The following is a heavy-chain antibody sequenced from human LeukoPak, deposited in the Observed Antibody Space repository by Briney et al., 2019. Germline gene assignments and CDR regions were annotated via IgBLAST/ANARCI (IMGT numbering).Heavy chain of an antibody. V-gene: IGHV5-51*01. J-gene: IGHJ5*02. Sequence: LGESLKISCQASGYSFTSSWISWVRQMPGKGLEWMGIIYPGDSDTRYSPSFQGQVTISADKSISTAYLQWSSLKASDTAMYYCARQRGYGDYPPKGIRWFDPWGQGTLVTVSS. CDR1: GYSFTSSW. CDR3: ARQRGYGDYPPKGIRWFDP. D-gene: IGHD4-17*01. CDR2: IYPGDSDT.